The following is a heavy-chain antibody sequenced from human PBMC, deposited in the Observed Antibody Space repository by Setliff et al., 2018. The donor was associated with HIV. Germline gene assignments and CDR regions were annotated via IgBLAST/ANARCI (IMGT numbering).Heavy chain of an antibody. V-gene: IGHV3-7*01. D-gene: IGHD1-1*01. CDR1: GFTFSSYW. Sequence: PGGSLRLSCAASGFTFSSYWMSWVRQAPGKGLEWVANINEDGSNKYYADSVKGRFSISRDNSKNTVFLQLNALRREDTAVYYCASARIPTGGTSTSLDFWGQGALVTVSS. J-gene: IGHJ4*02. CDR2: INEDGSNK. CDR3: ASARIPTGGTSTSLDF.